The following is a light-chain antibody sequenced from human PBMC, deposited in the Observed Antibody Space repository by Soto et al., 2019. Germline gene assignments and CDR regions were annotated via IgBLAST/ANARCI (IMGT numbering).Light chain of an antibody. CDR2: DAL. J-gene: IGKJ1*01. CDR3: QQRSDWPPWT. V-gene: IGKV3-11*01. Sequence: EIVVTQSPATLSVSPGERVTLSCRASQSVSSNLAWYQQKPGQAPRLLIFDALNPAPGVPARFSGSGSGTDVTLTISSLEPDDFAVYYCQQRSDWPPWTFGQGTKVEVK. CDR1: QSVSSN.